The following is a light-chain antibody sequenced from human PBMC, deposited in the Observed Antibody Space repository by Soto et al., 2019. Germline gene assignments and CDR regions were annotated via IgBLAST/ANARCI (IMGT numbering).Light chain of an antibody. V-gene: IGLV2-8*01. CDR3: CSYAVGNSVKG. J-gene: IGLJ3*02. CDR1: RYDVGGYNY. Sequence: QSALTQPPSASGSPGQSVTISCTGTRYDVGGYNYVSWYQQHPGKAPKVLIYEVSKRPSGVPDRFSGYKSGNTASLIVSGLQAEDEADYYCCSYAVGNSVKGFGGGTKLTVL. CDR2: EVS.